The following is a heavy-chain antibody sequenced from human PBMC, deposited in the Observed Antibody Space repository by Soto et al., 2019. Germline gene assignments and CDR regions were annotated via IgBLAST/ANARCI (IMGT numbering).Heavy chain of an antibody. J-gene: IGHJ4*02. V-gene: IGHV3-30*18. CDR2: ISYDGSNK. Sequence: PGGSLRLSCAASGFTFSSYGMHWVRQAPGKGLEWVAVISYDGSNKYYADSVKGRFTISRDNSKNTLYLQMNSLRAEDTAVYYCAKAKRTAENDYWGQGTLVTVSS. CDR3: AKAKRTAENDY. CDR1: GFTFSSYG.